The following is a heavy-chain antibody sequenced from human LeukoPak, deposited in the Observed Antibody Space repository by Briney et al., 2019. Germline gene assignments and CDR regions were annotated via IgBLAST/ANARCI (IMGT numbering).Heavy chain of an antibody. CDR1: GGSISSNSYY. CDR2: IYYSGST. Sequence: PSETLSLTCAVSGGSISSNSYYWGWIRQPPGKGLEWIGSIYYSGSTYYNPSLKSRVTISVDTSKNQFSLKLSSVTAADTAVYYCARPVVRFGTRFDPWGQGTLVTVSS. D-gene: IGHD3-10*01. V-gene: IGHV4-39*01. CDR3: ARPVVRFGTRFDP. J-gene: IGHJ5*02.